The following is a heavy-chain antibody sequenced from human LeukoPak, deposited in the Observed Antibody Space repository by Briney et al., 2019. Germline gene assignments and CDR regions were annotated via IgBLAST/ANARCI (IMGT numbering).Heavy chain of an antibody. CDR3: ARTRITIFGVAKSRFDY. D-gene: IGHD3-3*01. J-gene: IGHJ4*02. CDR2: INHSVST. CDR1: GESFSGYY. V-gene: IGHV4-34*01. Sequence: SETLCLPCAVYGESFSGYYWSWIRQPPGRGLEWIGEINHSVSTNYNPSLKSRVTISVDTSKNQFSLKLSSVTAADTAVYYCARTRITIFGVAKSRFDYWGQGTLVTVSS.